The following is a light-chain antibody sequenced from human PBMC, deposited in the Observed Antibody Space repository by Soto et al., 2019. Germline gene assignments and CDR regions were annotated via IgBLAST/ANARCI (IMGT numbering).Light chain of an antibody. V-gene: IGLV2-8*01. CDR3: TSYVGNDIWV. CDR1: SSDVGAYKY. J-gene: IGLJ3*02. Sequence: QSALTQPHSASGSPGQSVTISCTGTSSDVGAYKYVSWYQQYPGKAPKLMIYHFTNRPSGVPYRFFGSKSGNTASLTVSGLQAEDEADYYRTSYVGNDIWVFGGGTKLTVL. CDR2: HFT.